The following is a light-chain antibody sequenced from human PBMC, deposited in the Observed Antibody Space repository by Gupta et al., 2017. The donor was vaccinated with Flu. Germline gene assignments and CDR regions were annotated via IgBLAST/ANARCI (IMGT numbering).Light chain of an antibody. CDR2: GAS. J-gene: IGKJ4*01. CDR3: QQYNNWPPPELT. Sequence: IVMTQSPATLSVYPGEKATLSCRASQSISSNLAWYQQKPGQAPRLLMYGASTRATGVPPRFRGTGSRTNFTLTINSLQSEDFALYYCQQYNNWPPPELTFGGGTKVEVK. CDR1: QSISSN. V-gene: IGKV3-15*01.